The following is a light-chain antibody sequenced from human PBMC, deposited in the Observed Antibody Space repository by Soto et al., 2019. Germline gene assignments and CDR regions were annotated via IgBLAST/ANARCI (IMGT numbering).Light chain of an antibody. Sequence: QSVLTQPPSVSAAPGQRVTISCSGSSSNIGNNYVSWYQHLPGTAPKLLIYDNDRRPSGIPDRFSATKSDTSATLDITGLQTGDAAAYYCGAWDSSLSVVMLGVGTKLTV. J-gene: IGLJ3*02. V-gene: IGLV1-51*01. CDR2: DND. CDR1: SSNIGNNY. CDR3: GAWDSSLSVVM.